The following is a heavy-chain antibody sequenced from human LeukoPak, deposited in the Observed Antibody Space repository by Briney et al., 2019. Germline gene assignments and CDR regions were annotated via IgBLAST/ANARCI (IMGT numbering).Heavy chain of an antibody. V-gene: IGHV4-59*01. D-gene: IGHD3-16*01. Sequence: SETLSLTCTVSGGSISGSYWTWIRQPPGKGLEWIGQIYYKGNADYNPSLKSRVTLTVDTSKNQFSLKLTAMTAADTAVYYCAKFGVDYDMIVWGQGTTVTVS. J-gene: IGHJ6*02. CDR3: AKFGVDYDMIV. CDR2: IYYKGNA. CDR1: GGSISGSY.